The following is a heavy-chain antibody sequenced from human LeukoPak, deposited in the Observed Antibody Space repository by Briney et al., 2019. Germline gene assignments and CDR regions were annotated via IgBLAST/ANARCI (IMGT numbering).Heavy chain of an antibody. CDR3: ARNNWNYGRYYFDY. D-gene: IGHD1-7*01. J-gene: IGHJ4*02. Sequence: GASVKVSCKASGYTFTSYDFNWVRQATGQGLEWMGWMNPNSGNTGYAQKFQGRVTMTRNTSISTAYMELSSLRSEDTAVYYCARNNWNYGRYYFDYWGQGTLVTVSS. V-gene: IGHV1-8*01. CDR2: MNPNSGNT. CDR1: GYTFTSYD.